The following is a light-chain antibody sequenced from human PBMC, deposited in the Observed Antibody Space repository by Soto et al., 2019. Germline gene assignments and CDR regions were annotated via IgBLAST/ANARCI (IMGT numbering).Light chain of an antibody. V-gene: IGLV2-14*01. CDR3: SSKTSSSTPYV. Sequence: QSVLTQPASVSGSPGQSITISCTGTSSDIGGYNYVSWYQQHPGKAPKVMIYEVSSRPSGVSNRFSGSKSGNTASLTISGLQAEDDADYYCSSKTSSSTPYVFGSGTQLTVL. CDR1: SSDIGGYNY. CDR2: EVS. J-gene: IGLJ7*01.